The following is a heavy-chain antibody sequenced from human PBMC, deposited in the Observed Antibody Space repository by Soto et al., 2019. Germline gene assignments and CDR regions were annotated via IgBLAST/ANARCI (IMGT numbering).Heavy chain of an antibody. CDR3: ARDRTDSGYYTNWLDP. J-gene: IGHJ5*02. CDR2: IIPIFGTT. V-gene: IGHV1-69*06. Sequence: SVKVSCKASGGTFGSDAITWVRQAPGQGLEWVGRIIPIFGTTNYAQNLQGRVTISADKSTLTSYMELHSLTSDDTALYYCARDRTDSGYYTNWLDPWGRGTLVTVSS. CDR1: GGTFGSDA. D-gene: IGHD3-22*01.